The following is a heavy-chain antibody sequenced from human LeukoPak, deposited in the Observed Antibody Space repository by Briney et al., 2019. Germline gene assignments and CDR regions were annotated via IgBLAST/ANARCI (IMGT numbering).Heavy chain of an antibody. CDR1: GFAFDDYS. Sequence: GGSLRLSCAASGFAFDDYSIHWVRQAPGKGLEWVSFISWDGVSTYYADSVKGRFTISRDNAKNSLYLQMNSLRAEDTAVYYCAREGFAFDIWGQGTMVTVSS. CDR2: ISWDGVST. CDR3: AREGFAFDI. J-gene: IGHJ3*02. V-gene: IGHV3-43*01.